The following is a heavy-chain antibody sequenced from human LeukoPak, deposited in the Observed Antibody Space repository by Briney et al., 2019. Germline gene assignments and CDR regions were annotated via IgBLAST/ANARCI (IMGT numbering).Heavy chain of an antibody. Sequence: SETLSLTCTVSGGSISSYYWSWIRQPPGKGLEWIGYIYYSGSINYNPSLKSRVTISGDTSKNQFSLKLSSVTAADTAVYYCARGRGARSSRWYNWFDPWGQGTLVTVSS. CDR2: IYYSGSI. V-gene: IGHV4-59*01. D-gene: IGHD6-13*01. CDR1: GGSISSYY. J-gene: IGHJ5*02. CDR3: ARGRGARSSRWYNWFDP.